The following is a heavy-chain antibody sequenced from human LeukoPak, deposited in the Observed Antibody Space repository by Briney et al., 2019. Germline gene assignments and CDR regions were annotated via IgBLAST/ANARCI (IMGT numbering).Heavy chain of an antibody. Sequence: EASVKVSCKASGYTFTDYYMHWVRQAPGQGLEWMGWMSANSGGTNYAQKFQGRVTMTRDTSISTAYMELSNLRSDDTAVYYCARDRGSGYYSDFDYWGQGTLVTVSS. V-gene: IGHV1-2*02. CDR2: MSANSGGT. CDR1: GYTFTDYY. J-gene: IGHJ4*02. CDR3: ARDRGSGYYSDFDY. D-gene: IGHD5-12*01.